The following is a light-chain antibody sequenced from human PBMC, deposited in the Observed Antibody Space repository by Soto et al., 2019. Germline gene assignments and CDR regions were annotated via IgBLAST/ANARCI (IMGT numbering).Light chain of an antibody. V-gene: IGLV1-44*01. CDR2: NNN. Sequence: QSVLTQPPSSSGTPGQRVTISCSGSSSNIGSNTVDWHQQLPGTAPKVLILNNNYRPSGVPDRFSGSKSGTSASLAISGLQSEDEAHYYCATWDDSLNAVVFGGGTKLTV. J-gene: IGLJ2*01. CDR3: ATWDDSLNAVV. CDR1: SSNIGSNT.